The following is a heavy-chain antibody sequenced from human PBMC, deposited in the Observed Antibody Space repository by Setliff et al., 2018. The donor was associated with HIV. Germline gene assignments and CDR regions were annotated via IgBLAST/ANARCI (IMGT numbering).Heavy chain of an antibody. CDR2: IYYRSKWYS. CDR3: ARVGSYLTMDV. V-gene: IGHV6-1*01. D-gene: IGHD5-18*01. CDR1: GDSVLSSRAA. J-gene: IGHJ6*03. Sequence: SQTLSLTCAISGDSVLSSRAAWNWIRQSPSGGLEWLGRIYYRSKWYSEYAVSVKSRLTIKPDTLENRFSLQLSSVTPEDTAVYFCARVGSYLTMDVWGKGTTVTVSS.